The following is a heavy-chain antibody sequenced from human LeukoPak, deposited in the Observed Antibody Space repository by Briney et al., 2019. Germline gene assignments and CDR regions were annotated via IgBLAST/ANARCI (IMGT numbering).Heavy chain of an antibody. CDR1: GFTFGNYA. V-gene: IGHV3-23*01. D-gene: IGHD3-10*02. CDR2: VSGSGTTT. CDR3: AKDLHYYVAMDV. J-gene: IGHJ6*02. Sequence: PGGSLRLSCAASGFTFGNYALSWVRQAPGKGLEWVSGVSGSGTTTYYADSVKGRFTISRDNSKNTLFLQMNSLRADDTAVYYCAKDLHYYVAMDVWGQGTAVTVSS.